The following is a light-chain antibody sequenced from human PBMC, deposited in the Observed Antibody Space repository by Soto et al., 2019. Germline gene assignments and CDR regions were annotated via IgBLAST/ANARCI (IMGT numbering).Light chain of an antibody. CDR1: SSDVGGYDY. J-gene: IGLJ1*01. V-gene: IGLV2-14*01. Sequence: QSVLTQPASVSGSPGQSITSSCTGTSSDVGGYDYVSWYQQNPGKAPKLMIYEVFNRPSGVSGRFSGSKSGNTASLTISGLQAEDEGDYYCLSYTGSSARIFGTGTTVTVL. CDR2: EVF. CDR3: LSYTGSSARI.